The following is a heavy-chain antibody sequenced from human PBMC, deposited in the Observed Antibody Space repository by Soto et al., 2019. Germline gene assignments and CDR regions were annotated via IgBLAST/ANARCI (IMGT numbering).Heavy chain of an antibody. CDR1: GGSISSGGYY. CDR2: IYYSGST. J-gene: IGHJ4*02. V-gene: IGHV4-31*03. Sequence: TLSLTCTVSGGSISSGGYYWSWIRQHPGNGLEWIGYIYYSGSTYYNPSLKSRVTISVDTSKNQFSLKLSSVTAADTAVYYCARGRTGYCTNGVCYYFDYWGQGXPVPVYS. D-gene: IGHD2-8*01. CDR3: ARGRTGYCTNGVCYYFDY.